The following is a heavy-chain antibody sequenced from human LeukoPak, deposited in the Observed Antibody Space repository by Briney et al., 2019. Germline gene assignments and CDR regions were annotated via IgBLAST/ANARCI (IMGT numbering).Heavy chain of an antibody. V-gene: IGHV3-7*01. CDR3: ARDFGIAATGN. J-gene: IGHJ4*02. CDR2: INQDGSEK. CDR1: GFTFSSFW. Sequence: GGSLRLSCEVSGFTFSSFWMNWVRQAPGKGLEWVANINQDGSEKYYVDSVKGRFTISRDNAKNSLFLQMNSLRAEDTAVYYCARDFGIAATGNWGQGTLVTVSS. D-gene: IGHD6-13*01.